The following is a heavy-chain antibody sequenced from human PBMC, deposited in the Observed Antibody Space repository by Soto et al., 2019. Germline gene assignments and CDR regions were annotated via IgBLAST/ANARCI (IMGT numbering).Heavy chain of an antibody. Sequence: LRRSCATGRFAFSSFGIDCVGQPPGKGLEWVAVISYDGSNKYFADSVKGRFTISRDNSKNTLYLQMNSLRAEDTAVYYCAKDTGGGWPPRRSAFDIWGQGT. CDR2: ISYDGSNK. J-gene: IGHJ3*02. V-gene: IGHV3-30*18. CDR3: AKDTGGGWPPRRSAFDI. D-gene: IGHD6-19*01. CDR1: RFAFSSFG.